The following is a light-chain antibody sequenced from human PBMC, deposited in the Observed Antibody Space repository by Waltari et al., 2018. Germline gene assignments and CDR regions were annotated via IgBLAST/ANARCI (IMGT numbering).Light chain of an antibody. J-gene: IGKJ1*01. CDR3: QQYYSTPPT. CDR2: WAS. Sequence: DIVMTQHPDSLAVSLGVRATINCKSSPSVLSSSNNKNYLAWYQQKPGQPPKLLIYWASTRESGVPDRFSGSGSGTDFTLTISSLQAEDVAVYYCQQYYSTPPTFGQGTKVEIK. V-gene: IGKV4-1*01. CDR1: PSVLSSSNNKNY.